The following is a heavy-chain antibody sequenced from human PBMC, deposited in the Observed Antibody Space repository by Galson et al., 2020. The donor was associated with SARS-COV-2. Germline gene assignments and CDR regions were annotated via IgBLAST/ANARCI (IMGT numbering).Heavy chain of an antibody. Sequence: GGSLRLSCAASGFTFSSYGMNWVRKAPGKGLQWVSYIGSSGSPIYYADSVRGRFTISRDNAKKSLYLQMNSLRAEDTAVYYCARSWSGGVYPPYYFVHWGQGSLVTVSS. CDR1: GFTFSSYG. V-gene: IGHV3-48*03. CDR2: IGSSGSPI. D-gene: IGHD3-3*01. J-gene: IGHJ4*02. CDR3: ARSWSGGVYPPYYFVH.